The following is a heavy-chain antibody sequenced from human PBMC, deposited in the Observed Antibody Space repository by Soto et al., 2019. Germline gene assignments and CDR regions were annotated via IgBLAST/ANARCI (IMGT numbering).Heavy chain of an antibody. J-gene: IGHJ4*02. V-gene: IGHV3-23*01. CDR1: GFTLSTYG. Sequence: EVHLLESGGGLVQPGGSLRLSCAASGFTLSTYGMSWVRQAPGKGLEWVSAISTSENTYYADSVKGRFTISRDNSKNTMYLQMNSLRAEDTAVYYCSKNQVPDSVAAAGSWGQGTLVTVSS. CDR2: ISTSENT. CDR3: SKNQVPDSVAAAGS. D-gene: IGHD6-13*01.